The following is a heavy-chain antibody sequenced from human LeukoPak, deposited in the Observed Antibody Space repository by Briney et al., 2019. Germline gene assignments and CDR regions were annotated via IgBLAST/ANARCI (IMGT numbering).Heavy chain of an antibody. CDR1: GFTFSSYA. CDR2: ISGSGGST. V-gene: IGHV3-23*01. CDR3: ARDPLLGYCSGGSCNNYYYYGMDV. J-gene: IGHJ6*02. D-gene: IGHD2-15*01. Sequence: GGSLRLSCAASGFTFSSYAMSWVRQAPGKGLEWVSAISGSGGSTYYADSVKGRFTISRDNSKNTLYLQMNSLRAEDTAVYYCARDPLLGYCSGGSCNNYYYYGMDVWGQGTTVTVSS.